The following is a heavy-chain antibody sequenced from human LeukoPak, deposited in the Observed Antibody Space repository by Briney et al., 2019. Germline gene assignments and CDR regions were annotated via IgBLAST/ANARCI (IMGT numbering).Heavy chain of an antibody. D-gene: IGHD4-17*01. CDR2: INQDGSEK. J-gene: IGHJ3*02. Sequence: GGSLRLFCAASGFTFSDYRMTWVRQAPGKGLEWVANINQDGSEKHYVDSVKGRFTTSIDNAKNSVYLQMNSLRAEDTAVYYCARHLYGDYAGDAFDIWGQGTMVTVSS. V-gene: IGHV3-7*05. CDR1: GFTFSDYR. CDR3: ARHLYGDYAGDAFDI.